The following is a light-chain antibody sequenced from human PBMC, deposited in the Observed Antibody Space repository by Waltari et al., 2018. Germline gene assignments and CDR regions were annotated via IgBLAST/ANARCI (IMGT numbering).Light chain of an antibody. CDR1: QSVGRS. Sequence: EIVLTQSPGTLSLSPGERATLSCCASQSVGRSLAWYQQKRGQAPRLLFYGASTRAPGIPDRFSSSGSGTDFSLTISRLEPEDFAVYYCQHYVRLPVTFGQGTKVEI. CDR3: QHYVRLPVT. CDR2: GAS. J-gene: IGKJ1*01. V-gene: IGKV3-20*01.